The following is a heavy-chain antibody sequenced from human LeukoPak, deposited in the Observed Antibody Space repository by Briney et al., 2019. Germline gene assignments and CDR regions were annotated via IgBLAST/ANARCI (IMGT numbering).Heavy chain of an antibody. Sequence: PGGSLRLSCAASGFTFSSYAMSWVRQAPGKGLEWVSAISGSGGSTYYADSVKGRFTISRDNSKNTLYLQMNSLRAEDTAVYYCAKDLRAYYDSSGYPVPGYWGQGTLVTVSS. J-gene: IGHJ4*02. D-gene: IGHD3-22*01. CDR2: ISGSGGST. CDR1: GFTFSSYA. CDR3: AKDLRAYYDSSGYPVPGY. V-gene: IGHV3-23*01.